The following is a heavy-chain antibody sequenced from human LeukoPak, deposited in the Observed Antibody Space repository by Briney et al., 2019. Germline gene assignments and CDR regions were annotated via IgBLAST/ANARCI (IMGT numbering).Heavy chain of an antibody. V-gene: IGHV4-34*01. CDR2: VHYSGST. J-gene: IGHJ4*02. D-gene: IGHD3-3*01. Sequence: SETLSLTCAVYGGSFSGYYWTWIRQSPGKGLEWIGEVHYSGSTNYNPSLKSRVTISVDTSKNQFSLKLSSVTAADTAVYYCARGDYDFWSGYTWGQGTLVTVSS. CDR3: ARGDYDFWSGYT. CDR1: GGSFSGYY.